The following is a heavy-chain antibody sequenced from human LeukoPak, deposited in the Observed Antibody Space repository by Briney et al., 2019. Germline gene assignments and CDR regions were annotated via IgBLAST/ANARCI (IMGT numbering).Heavy chain of an antibody. CDR2: ISWNSRTI. J-gene: IGHJ3*02. CDR3: AKDIASADAFDI. D-gene: IGHD3-3*01. Sequence: GGSLRLSCAASGFTFSSYAMSWVRQAPGKGLEWVSGISWNSRTIGYADSVKGRFTISRDNTENSLYLQMNSLRAEDTALYYCAKDIASADAFDIWGQGTMVTVSS. V-gene: IGHV3-9*01. CDR1: GFTFSSYA.